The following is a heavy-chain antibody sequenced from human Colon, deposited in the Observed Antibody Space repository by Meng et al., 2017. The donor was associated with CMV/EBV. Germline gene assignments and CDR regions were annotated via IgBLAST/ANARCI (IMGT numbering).Heavy chain of an antibody. V-gene: IGHV4-61*02. CDR3: ARRRVGVPFDY. D-gene: IGHD1-26*01. Sequence: CTVSGGYISSGDYYWGWIRQPAGKGLEWIGRIYDSGKTKSNPSLESRVTISADTSKNQFYLNLTSVTAADTAVYYCARRRVGVPFDYWGQGVLVTVSS. J-gene: IGHJ4*02. CDR1: GGYISSGDYY. CDR2: IYDSGKT.